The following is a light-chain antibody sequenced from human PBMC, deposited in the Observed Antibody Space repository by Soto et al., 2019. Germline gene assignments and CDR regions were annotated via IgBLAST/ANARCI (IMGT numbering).Light chain of an antibody. V-gene: IGKV3-20*01. Sequence: EIVMTQSPATLSVSPGERATLSCRASRGVSANYLAWYQQKPGQAPTLLIYGASIRAAGIPDRFSGSGSGTDFTPTISSLEPEDFAVYYCQQYGSSGTFGQGTKVDI. CDR2: GAS. CDR3: QQYGSSGT. CDR1: RGVSANY. J-gene: IGKJ1*01.